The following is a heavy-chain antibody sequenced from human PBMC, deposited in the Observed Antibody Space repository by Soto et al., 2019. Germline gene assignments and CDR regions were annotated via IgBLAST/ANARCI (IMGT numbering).Heavy chain of an antibody. J-gene: IGHJ3*02. D-gene: IGHD6-19*01. Sequence: LSLTCTVSGGSISSGGYYWSWIRQHPGKGLEWIGYIYYSGSTYYNPSLKSRVTISVDTSKNQFSLKLSSVTAADTAVYYCAREASEYSSGKGVAFDIWGQGTMVTVSS. V-gene: IGHV4-31*03. CDR1: GGSISSGGYY. CDR2: IYYSGST. CDR3: AREASEYSSGKGVAFDI.